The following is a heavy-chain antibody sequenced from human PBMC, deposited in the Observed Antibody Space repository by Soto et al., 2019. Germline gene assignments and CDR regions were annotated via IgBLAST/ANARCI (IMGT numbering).Heavy chain of an antibody. V-gene: IGHV3-23*01. CDR2: ISAGGNLI. D-gene: IGHD2-2*01. CDR1: GFIFSNHA. Sequence: GSLRLSCAASGFIFSNHAMISFRQFPCKWLEWVSGISAGGNLIYYADSVRGRFTMSRDNSKNMLYLQMNSLRAEDTAVYFCSKRQGIVLAAKNFDFWGHGARVTVS. J-gene: IGHJ4*01. CDR3: SKRQGIVLAAKNFDF.